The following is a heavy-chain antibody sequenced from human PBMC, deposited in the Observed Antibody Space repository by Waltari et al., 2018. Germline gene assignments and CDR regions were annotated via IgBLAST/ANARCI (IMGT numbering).Heavy chain of an antibody. Sequence: QVQLVESGGGVVQPGRSLRLSCAASGFTFSSYAMHWFRQAPGKGLERVAVRSYDGSNKYYADSVKGRFTISRDNAKNTLYLQRNSLRAEDTAVYYCARNGSTMVRGVHGEMDVWGQGTTVTVSS. CDR3: ARNGSTMVRGVHGEMDV. CDR2: RSYDGSNK. J-gene: IGHJ6*02. D-gene: IGHD3-10*01. CDR1: GFTFSSYA. V-gene: IGHV3-30*01.